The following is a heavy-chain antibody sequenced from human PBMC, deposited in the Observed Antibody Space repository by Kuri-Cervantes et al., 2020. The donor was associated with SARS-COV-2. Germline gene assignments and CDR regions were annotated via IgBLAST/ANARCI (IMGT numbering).Heavy chain of an antibody. Sequence: ASVKVSCKASGYTFTGYYMHWVRQAPGQGLEWMGWINPNSGGTNYAQKFQGRVTMTEDTSTDTAYMELSSLRSEDTAVYYCATVAAIFGINLPHYWGQGTLVTVSS. J-gene: IGHJ4*02. D-gene: IGHD3-3*01. CDR1: GYTFTGYY. CDR3: ATVAAIFGINLPHY. V-gene: IGHV1-2*02. CDR2: INPNSGGT.